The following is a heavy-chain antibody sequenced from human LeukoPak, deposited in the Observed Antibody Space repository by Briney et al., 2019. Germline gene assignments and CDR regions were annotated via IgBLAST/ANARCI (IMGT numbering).Heavy chain of an antibody. Sequence: GGSLRLSCAASGFTFSSYAMSWARQAPGKGLEWVSAISGSGGSTYYAYSVQGRFTISRDNSKNTLYLQMNSLRRDDTAVYYCAKDRYFDCLSRFDPWGQGTLVTVSS. CDR1: GFTFSSYA. CDR2: ISGSGGST. J-gene: IGHJ5*02. CDR3: AKDRYFDCLSRFDP. V-gene: IGHV3-23*01. D-gene: IGHD3-9*01.